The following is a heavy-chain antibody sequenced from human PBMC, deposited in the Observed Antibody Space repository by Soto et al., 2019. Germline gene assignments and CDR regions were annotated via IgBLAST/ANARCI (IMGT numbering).Heavy chain of an antibody. D-gene: IGHD6-19*01. V-gene: IGHV3-23*01. Sequence: PGGSLGLSCAASGFTFRSYAMSWVRQAPGKGLEWVSAISGSGGSTYYADSVKGRFTISRDNSKNTLYLQMNSLRAEDTAVYYCAKGGSGWTFYMDVWGKGTTVTVSS. J-gene: IGHJ6*03. CDR3: AKGGSGWTFYMDV. CDR1: GFTFRSYA. CDR2: ISGSGGST.